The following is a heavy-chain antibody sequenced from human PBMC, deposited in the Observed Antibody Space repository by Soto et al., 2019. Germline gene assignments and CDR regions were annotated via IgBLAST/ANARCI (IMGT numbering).Heavy chain of an antibody. Sequence: SETLSLTCTASGGSISDISYCWGWIRQPPGKGLQWIGCMFYSGATYYNPSLKNRVTLSVDTSNNEFSLKLVSVTAPDTAVYYCARHKSGSDWLDPWGQGTLVTVSS. CDR3: ARHKSGSDWLDP. V-gene: IGHV4-39*01. CDR2: MFYSGAT. CDR1: GGSISDISYC. J-gene: IGHJ5*02. D-gene: IGHD2-15*01.